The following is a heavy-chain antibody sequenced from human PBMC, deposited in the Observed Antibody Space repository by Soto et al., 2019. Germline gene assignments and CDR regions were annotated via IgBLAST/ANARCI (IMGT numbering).Heavy chain of an antibody. CDR3: TRVVVGSYGYFDY. CDR1: GFTFSGYW. V-gene: IGHV3-74*01. J-gene: IGHJ4*02. Sequence: LRLSCVASGFTFSGYWMHWVRQVPGKGLVWVSRISSDGITTTYADSVKGRFTISRDNAKNTLYLQMNSLRAEDTAMYYCTRVVVGSYGYFDYWGQGALVNVS. CDR2: ISSDGITT. D-gene: IGHD2-15*01.